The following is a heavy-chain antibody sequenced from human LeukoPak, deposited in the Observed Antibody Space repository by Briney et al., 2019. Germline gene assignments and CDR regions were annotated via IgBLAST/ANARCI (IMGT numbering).Heavy chain of an antibody. J-gene: IGHJ4*02. CDR2: IYYSGST. D-gene: IGHD3-10*01. CDR3: ARHRGSGSPYLDY. CDR1: GDSIINYY. V-gene: IGHV4-59*08. Sequence: SETLSLTCTVSGDSIINYYWSWIRQSPGKGLEWIGYIYYSGSTKYNPSLKSRVTISVDTSKNQFSLKLSSVTAADTAVYYCARHRGSGSPYLDYWGQGTLVTVSS.